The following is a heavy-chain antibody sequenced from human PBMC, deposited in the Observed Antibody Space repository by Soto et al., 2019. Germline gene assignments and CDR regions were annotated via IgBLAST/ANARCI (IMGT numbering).Heavy chain of an antibody. CDR1: GYTFTSYD. J-gene: IGHJ6*02. CDR3: ARHHSGYDFWSGYLGYYYYGMDV. V-gene: IGHV1-8*01. Sequence: ASVKVSCKAFGYTFTSYDINWVRQATGQGLEWMGWMNPNSGNTGYAQKFQGRVTMTRNTSISTAYMELSSLRSEDTAVYYCARHHSGYDFWSGYLGYYYYGMDVWGQGTTVTVSS. D-gene: IGHD3-3*01. CDR2: MNPNSGNT.